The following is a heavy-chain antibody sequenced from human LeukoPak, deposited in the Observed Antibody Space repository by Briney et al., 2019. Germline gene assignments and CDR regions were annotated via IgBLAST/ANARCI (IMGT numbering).Heavy chain of an antibody. Sequence: PSETLPLTCAVYGGSFSGYYWSWIRQPPGKGLEWIGEINHSGSTNYNPSLKSRVTISVDTSKNQFSLKLSSVTAADTAVYYCARDWGPGGNSEGHWFDPWGQGTLVTVSS. D-gene: IGHD4-23*01. CDR3: ARDWGPGGNSEGHWFDP. CDR2: INHSGST. J-gene: IGHJ5*02. CDR1: GGSFSGYY. V-gene: IGHV4-34*01.